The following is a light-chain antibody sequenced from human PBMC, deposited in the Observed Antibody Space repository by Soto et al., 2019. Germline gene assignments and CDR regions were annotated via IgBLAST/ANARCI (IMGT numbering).Light chain of an antibody. J-gene: IGLJ1*01. Sequence: QSAPTQPASVSGSPGQSLTISCTGTSRAIGSYNLVSWYQQHPGKAPKLMIYEVSERPSGVSNRFSGSKSGDTASLTISGHQAEDEADYYCCSYAGSYVFGSGTKLTVL. V-gene: IGLV2-23*02. CDR2: EVS. CDR3: CSYAGSYV. CDR1: SRAIGSYNL.